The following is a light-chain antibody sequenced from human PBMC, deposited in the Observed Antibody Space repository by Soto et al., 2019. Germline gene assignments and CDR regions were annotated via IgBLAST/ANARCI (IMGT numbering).Light chain of an antibody. CDR1: QSISSY. V-gene: IGKV1-39*01. J-gene: IGKJ4*01. CDR3: QQSYSTPGLT. Sequence: DIQMTPSPSSLSASVGDRVTITCRTSQSISSYLNWYQQKPGKAPKLLIYAASSLQSGVPSRFSGSGSGTDFTLTISSLQPEDFATYYCQQSYSTPGLTFGGGTKVDIK. CDR2: AAS.